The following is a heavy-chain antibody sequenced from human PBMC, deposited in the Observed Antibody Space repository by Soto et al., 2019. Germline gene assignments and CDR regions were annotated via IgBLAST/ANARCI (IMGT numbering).Heavy chain of an antibody. Sequence: SETLSLTCTVSGGSISSGDYYWSWIRQPPGKGLEWIGYIYYSGSTHYNPSLKSRVIISVDTSKNQFSLKLSSVTAADTAVYYCARDGRNYYDSSGYYGYFDYWGQGTLVTVS. CDR1: GGSISSGDYY. J-gene: IGHJ4*02. CDR2: IYYSGST. CDR3: ARDGRNYYDSSGYYGYFDY. V-gene: IGHV4-30-4*01. D-gene: IGHD3-22*01.